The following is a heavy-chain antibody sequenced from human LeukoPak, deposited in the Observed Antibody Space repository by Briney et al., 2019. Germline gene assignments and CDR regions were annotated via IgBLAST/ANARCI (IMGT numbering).Heavy chain of an antibody. Sequence: PSETLSLTCTVSGGSIDSYYWSWIRQPPGKGLEGIGYIYYTGSTEYHPSLKSRVTISLDTSKNQFSLKLTSGTAADTAVYYCARVYQSAEYYFDYWGQGNLVSVSS. V-gene: IGHV4-59*01. CDR2: IYYTGST. CDR3: ARVYQSAEYYFDY. J-gene: IGHJ4*02. D-gene: IGHD2-2*01. CDR1: GGSIDSYY.